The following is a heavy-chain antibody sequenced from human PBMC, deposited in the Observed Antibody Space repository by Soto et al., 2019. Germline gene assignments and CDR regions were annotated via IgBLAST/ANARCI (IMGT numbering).Heavy chain of an antibody. CDR1: GFTFDDYA. V-gene: IGHV3-9*01. Sequence: VQLVESGGGLVQPGRSLRLSCAASGFTFDDYAMHWVRQAPGKGLEWVSGISWNSGSIGYADSVKGRFTISRDNAKNSLYLQMNSLRAEDTALYYCAKDIRSVILWYFDLWGRGTLVTVSS. CDR3: AKDIRSVILWYFDL. D-gene: IGHD3-16*02. J-gene: IGHJ2*01. CDR2: ISWNSGSI.